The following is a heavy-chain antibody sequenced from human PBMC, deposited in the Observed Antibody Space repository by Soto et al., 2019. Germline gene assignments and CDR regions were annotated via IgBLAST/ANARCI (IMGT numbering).Heavy chain of an antibody. CDR1: GYSFTSYW. D-gene: IGHD3-10*01. Sequence: GESLKISCKGSGYSFTSYWISWVRQMPGKGLEWMGRIDPSDSYTNYSPSFQGHVTISADKSISTAYLQWSSLKASDTAMYYCASQSSHYYGSGSYLSYWGQGTLVTVSS. J-gene: IGHJ4*02. CDR3: ASQSSHYYGSGSYLSY. CDR2: IDPSDSYT. V-gene: IGHV5-10-1*01.